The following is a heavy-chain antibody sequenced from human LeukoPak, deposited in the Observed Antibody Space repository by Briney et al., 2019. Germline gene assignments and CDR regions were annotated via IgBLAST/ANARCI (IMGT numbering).Heavy chain of an antibody. V-gene: IGHV4-30-4*01. CDR2: IYYSGST. D-gene: IGHD3-22*01. CDR1: GGSISSGDYY. CDR3: ARVYYDSSGLYYFDY. J-gene: IGHJ4*02. Sequence: SQTLSLTCTVSGGSISSGDYYWSWIRQPPGNGLEWIGYIYYSGSTYYNPSLKSRVTISVDTSKNQFSLKLSSVTAADTAVYYCARVYYDSSGLYYFDYWGQGTLVTVSS.